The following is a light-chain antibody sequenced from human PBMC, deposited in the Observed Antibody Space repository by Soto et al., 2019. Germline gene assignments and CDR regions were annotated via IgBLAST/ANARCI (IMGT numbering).Light chain of an antibody. CDR2: DNN. V-gene: IGLV1-51*01. CDR1: SSNIGNNY. J-gene: IGLJ2*01. Sequence: QSVLTQPPSVSAAPGQKVTISCSRSSSNIGNNYVSWYQQLPGTAPKLLIYDNNKRPSGIPVRFSGSKSGTSATLGITGLQTGDEADYYCGTWDSSLSALVFGGGTKLTVL. CDR3: GTWDSSLSALV.